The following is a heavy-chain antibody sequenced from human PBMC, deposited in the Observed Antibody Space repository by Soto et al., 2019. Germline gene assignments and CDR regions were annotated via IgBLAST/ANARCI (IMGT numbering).Heavy chain of an antibody. V-gene: IGHV3-7*01. CDR2: IKQDGSEK. D-gene: IGHD2-15*01. J-gene: IGHJ4*02. CDR1: GFPFSSYW. CDR3: ASLVVVPPSY. Sequence: GGSLSLSCAASGFPFSSYWMSWVRQAPGKGLEWVANIKQDGSEKYYVDSVKGRFTISRDNAKNSLYLQMNSLRAEDTAVYYCASLVVVPPSYWGQGTLVTVSS.